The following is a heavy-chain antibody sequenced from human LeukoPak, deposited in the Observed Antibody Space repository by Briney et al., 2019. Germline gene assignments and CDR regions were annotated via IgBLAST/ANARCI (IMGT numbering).Heavy chain of an antibody. CDR2: IYYSGST. V-gene: IGHV4-59*01. CDR3: ARVEFPNHLGAFDI. D-gene: IGHD1-14*01. J-gene: IGHJ3*02. CDR1: GGSISSYY. Sequence: SETLSLTCTVSGGSISSYYWSWIRQPPGKGLERIGYIYYSGSTNYNPSLKSRVTISVDTSKNQFSLKLSSVTAADTAVYYCARVEFPNHLGAFDIWGQGTMVTVSS.